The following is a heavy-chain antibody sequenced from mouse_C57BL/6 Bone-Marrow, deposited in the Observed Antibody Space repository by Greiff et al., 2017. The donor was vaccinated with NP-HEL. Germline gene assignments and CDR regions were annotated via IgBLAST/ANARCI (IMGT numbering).Heavy chain of an antibody. CDR3: ASDPGGYGFAY. CDR2: IDPSDSST. Sequence: QVQLQQPGAELVMPGASVKLSCKASGYTFTSYWMHWVKQRPGQGLEWIGEIDPSDSSTNYNQKFTGKSTLTVNKSSSTAYMQLSRLTSEDSAVYYCASDPGGYGFAYWGQGTLVTVSA. CDR1: GYTFTSYW. V-gene: IGHV1-69*01. D-gene: IGHD2-14*01. J-gene: IGHJ3*01.